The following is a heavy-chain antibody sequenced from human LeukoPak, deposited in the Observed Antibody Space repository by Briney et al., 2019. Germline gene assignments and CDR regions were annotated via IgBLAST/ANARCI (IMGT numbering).Heavy chain of an antibody. CDR3: ATGPY. CDR2: ISTSGTP. V-gene: IGHV4-61*02. Sequence: TLSLTCTVSGDSISSGDYYWNWIRQPAGKRLEWIGRISTSGTPNYNPSFRGRLTISIDTSKNQFSLNLRSVTAAETGIYYCATGPYWGQGTLVTVSS. J-gene: IGHJ4*02. CDR1: GDSISSGDYY.